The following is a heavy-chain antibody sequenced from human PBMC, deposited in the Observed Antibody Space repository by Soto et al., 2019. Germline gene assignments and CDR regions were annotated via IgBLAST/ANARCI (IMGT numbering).Heavy chain of an antibody. J-gene: IGHJ3*02. CDR3: ARVSRTTVTTLDDAFDI. V-gene: IGHV3-21*01. CDR2: ISSSSSYI. D-gene: IGHD4-17*01. CDR1: GFTFSSYS. Sequence: EVQLVESGGGLVKPGGSLRLSCAAYGFTFSSYSMNWVRQAPGKGLEWVSSISSSSSYIYYADSVKGRFTISRDNAKNSLYLQMNSLRAEDTAVYYCARVSRTTVTTLDDAFDIWGQGTMVTVSS.